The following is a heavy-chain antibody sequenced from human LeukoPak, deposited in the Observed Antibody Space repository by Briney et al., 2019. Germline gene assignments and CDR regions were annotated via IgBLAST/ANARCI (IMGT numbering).Heavy chain of an antibody. Sequence: SETLSLTCTVSGGSTCSGGYYWSWIRQHPGKGLEWIGYIYYSGSTYYNPSLKSRVTISVDTSKNQFSLKLSSVTAADTAVYYCARGSSWYWYFQHWGQGTLVTVSS. CDR1: GGSTCSGGYY. CDR3: ARGSSWYWYFQH. CDR2: IYYSGST. D-gene: IGHD6-13*01. J-gene: IGHJ1*01. V-gene: IGHV4-31*03.